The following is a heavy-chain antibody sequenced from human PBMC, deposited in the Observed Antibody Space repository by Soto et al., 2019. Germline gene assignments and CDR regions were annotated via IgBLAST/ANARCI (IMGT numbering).Heavy chain of an antibody. Sequence: LSLTCPVSGGSISSGDYYWSWIRQVPKKGLEWIGYIYYSGSTYYNPSLRSRVAMSVDTSKNQFSLKLSSVTAADTAIYYCAREGRLAAAGRFDYWGQGTLVTVSS. V-gene: IGHV4-31*03. CDR2: IYYSGST. CDR3: AREGRLAAAGRFDY. CDR1: GGSISSGDYY. D-gene: IGHD6-13*01. J-gene: IGHJ4*02.